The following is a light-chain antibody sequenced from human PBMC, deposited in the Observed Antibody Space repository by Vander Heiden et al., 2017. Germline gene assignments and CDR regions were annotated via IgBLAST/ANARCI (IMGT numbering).Light chain of an antibody. CDR1: QSVSSY. Sequence: EIVLTQSPATLSLSPGESATLSCRASQSVSSYLAWYQQKPGQTPRLLIYDASNGATGIPARVSGSGSGTDFTLTISSLEPEDFAVYYCQQRSNGPQLTFGGGTKVEIK. V-gene: IGKV3-11*01. CDR3: QQRSNGPQLT. J-gene: IGKJ4*01. CDR2: DAS.